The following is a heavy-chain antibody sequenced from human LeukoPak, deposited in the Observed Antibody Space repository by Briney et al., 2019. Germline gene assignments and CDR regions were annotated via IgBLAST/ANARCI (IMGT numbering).Heavy chain of an antibody. CDR2: IIPIFGTA. J-gene: IGHJ4*02. Sequence: AASVKVSCKASGGTFSSYAISWVRQAPGQGLEWMGGIIPIFGTANYAQKFQGRVTITADESTSTAYMELSSLRSEDTAVYYCARDRGSGWYLLDYWGQGTLVTVSS. CDR3: ARDRGSGWYLLDY. V-gene: IGHV1-69*13. CDR1: GGTFSSYA. D-gene: IGHD6-19*01.